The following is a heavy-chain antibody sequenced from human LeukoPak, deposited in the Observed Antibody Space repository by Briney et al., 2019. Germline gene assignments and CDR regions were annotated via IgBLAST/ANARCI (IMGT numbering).Heavy chain of an antibody. CDR2: IRQGGSDK. D-gene: IGHD3-3*01. J-gene: IGHJ3*02. Sequence: GGSLRLSCAASGFTFSSYWMSWVRQAPGKGLEWVANIRQGGSDKYYVDSVRGRFTISRDNAKNSLYLQMSSLRAEDTAVYYCASKVLRFSHPHAFDIWGQGTRVTVSS. CDR1: GFTFSSYW. CDR3: ASKVLRFSHPHAFDI. V-gene: IGHV3-7*01.